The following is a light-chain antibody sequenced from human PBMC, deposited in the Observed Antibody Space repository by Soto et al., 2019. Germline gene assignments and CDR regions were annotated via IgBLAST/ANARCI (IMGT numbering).Light chain of an antibody. CDR2: AAA. Sequence: TQSPGTLTLSPGERATLSCRASQSLSSNNLAWYQQRPGQAPRLLIYAAASRAAGVPDRFSGSGSGTDFTLTISSLQPEDFATYYCQQSLLWTFGQGTKV. CDR1: QSLSSNN. V-gene: IGKV3-20*01. CDR3: QQSLLWT. J-gene: IGKJ1*01.